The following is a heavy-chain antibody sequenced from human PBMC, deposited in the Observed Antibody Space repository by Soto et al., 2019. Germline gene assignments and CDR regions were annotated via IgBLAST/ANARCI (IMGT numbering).Heavy chain of an antibody. J-gene: IGHJ3*02. CDR2: ISYDGSSK. V-gene: IGHV3-30-3*01. D-gene: IGHD6-19*01. CDR3: ARRNSDYSSVWSDAFDI. CDR1: GFTFSSYA. Sequence: QVQLVESGGGVVQPGRSLRLSCAASGFTFSSYAMHWVRQAPGKGPEWVAVISYDGSSKTYADSVMGQFTISRDNSKNSLFLQMNNLRPEDTAVYYCARRNSDYSSVWSDAFDIWGQGTMVTVSS.